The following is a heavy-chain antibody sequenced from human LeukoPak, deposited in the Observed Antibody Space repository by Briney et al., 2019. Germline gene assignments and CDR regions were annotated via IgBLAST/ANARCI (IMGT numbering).Heavy chain of an antibody. CDR2: ISAYSGNT. Sequence: ASVKVSCKASGYTFTSYGISWVRQAPGQGLEWMGWISAYSGNTNYAQKLQGRVTMTTDTSTSTAYMELRGLRSDDTAVYYCARERRFGEFMDWFDPWGQGTLVTVSS. CDR3: ARERRFGEFMDWFDP. J-gene: IGHJ5*02. D-gene: IGHD3-10*01. CDR1: GYTFTSYG. V-gene: IGHV1-18*01.